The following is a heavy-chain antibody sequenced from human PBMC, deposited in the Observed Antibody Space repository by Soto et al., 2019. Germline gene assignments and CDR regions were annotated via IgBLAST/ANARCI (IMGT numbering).Heavy chain of an antibody. CDR1: GFTFTNYA. CDR3: ARDQVAPGDWSGPSWFDP. Sequence: EVQLLESGGGLVQPGGSLRLSCVASGFTFTNYAMDWVRRAPGKGLEWVSGISGSGARIYYADSVKGRFTISRDSSKNTLYLEINSLRVEVSAIYYCARDQVAPGDWSGPSWFDPWGQGTLVTV. CDR2: ISGSGARI. D-gene: IGHD3-9*01. J-gene: IGHJ5*02. V-gene: IGHV3-23*01.